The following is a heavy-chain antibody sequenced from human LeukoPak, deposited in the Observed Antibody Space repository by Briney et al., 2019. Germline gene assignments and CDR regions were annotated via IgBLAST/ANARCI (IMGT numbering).Heavy chain of an antibody. V-gene: IGHV3-7*01. CDR2: IDRGGNSL. D-gene: IGHD3-10*02. CDR1: GFSLSNNW. Sequence: PGGSLRLSCAASGFSLSNNWMTWVRQAPGKGLEWVANIDRGGNSLFYADSVRGRFTISRDNAKNSLYLQMNSLRAEDTAVYYCAELGITMIGGVWGKGTTVTISS. J-gene: IGHJ6*04. CDR3: AELGITMIGGV.